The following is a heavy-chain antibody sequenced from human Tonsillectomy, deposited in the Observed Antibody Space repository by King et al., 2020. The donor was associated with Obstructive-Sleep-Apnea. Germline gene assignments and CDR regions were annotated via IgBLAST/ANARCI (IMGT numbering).Heavy chain of an antibody. D-gene: IGHD3-10*01. CDR3: ARVPIERSGSYIFDY. CDR2: IYHSGST. J-gene: IGHJ4*02. Sequence: QLQESGPGLVKPSGTLSLTFAVSGGSISRSNWWSWVRQPPGKGLEWIGGIYHSGSTNYNPSLKSRVNISVDKSKNQFSLRLRSVTAADTAVYYCARVPIERSGSYIFDYWGQGTLVTVSS. V-gene: IGHV4-4*02. CDR1: GGSISRSNW.